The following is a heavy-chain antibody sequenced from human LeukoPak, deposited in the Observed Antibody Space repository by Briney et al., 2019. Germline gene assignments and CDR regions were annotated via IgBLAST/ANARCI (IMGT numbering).Heavy chain of an antibody. CDR2: IDDIGTT. CDR3: ARGVIGTTMIVARKKHNWFDH. V-gene: IGHV4-34*01. CDR1: GGSFSGYQ. J-gene: IGHJ5*02. D-gene: IGHD3-22*01. Sequence: PSETLSLTCAVYGGSFSGYQWSWLRQSPGKGVEGVGEIDDIGTTNYNPALKSRVTISVDTSKNHFSLSLNSVTAADTAVYYCARGVIGTTMIVARKKHNWFDHWGQGTLVTVSS.